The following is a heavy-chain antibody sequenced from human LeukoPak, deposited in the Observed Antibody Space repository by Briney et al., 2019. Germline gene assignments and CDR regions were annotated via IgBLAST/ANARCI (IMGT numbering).Heavy chain of an antibody. CDR1: GFTFSSYA. CDR3: AKGATVTTGTFDY. CDR2: ISGSGGST. V-gene: IGHV3-23*01. J-gene: IGHJ4*02. Sequence: GGSLRLSCAASGFTFSSYAMSWVRQAPGKGLEWVSVISGSGGSTYYADSVKGRFTISRDKSKNTLYLQMNSLRAEDTAVYYCAKGATVTTGTFDYWGQGTLVTVSS. D-gene: IGHD4-17*01.